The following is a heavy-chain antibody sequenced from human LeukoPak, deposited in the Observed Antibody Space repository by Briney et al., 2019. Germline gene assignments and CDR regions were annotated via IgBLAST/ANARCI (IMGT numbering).Heavy chain of an antibody. Sequence: SETLSLTCSVSGGSISSSNYYWGWIRQSPGKGLEWIGSIYYSGSTYYNPSLKSRLTISVDTSKNQFSLQLSSVTAADTAVYHCVRQKITTSDYWGQGSMVTVSS. D-gene: IGHD4-11*01. J-gene: IGHJ4*02. CDR3: VRQKITTSDY. CDR2: IYYSGST. CDR1: GGSISSSNYY. V-gene: IGHV4-39*01.